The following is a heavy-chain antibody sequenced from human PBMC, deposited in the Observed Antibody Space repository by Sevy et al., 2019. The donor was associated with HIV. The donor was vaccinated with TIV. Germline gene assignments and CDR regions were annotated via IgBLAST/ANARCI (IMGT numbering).Heavy chain of an antibody. CDR2: ISAYSGDT. CDR1: GYTFKTYG. Sequence: ASVKVSCKTFGYTFKTYGISWVRQAPGQGLEWMGWISAYSGDTNFAQKFQGRVTMTTDTSTSTAYMELSSLRSDDTXXXFCARDKPQGVVIIPGSMWGGVDYWGQGTVVTVSS. D-gene: IGHD2-2*01. J-gene: IGHJ4*02. CDR3: ARDKPQGVVIIPGSMWGGVDY. V-gene: IGHV1-18*01.